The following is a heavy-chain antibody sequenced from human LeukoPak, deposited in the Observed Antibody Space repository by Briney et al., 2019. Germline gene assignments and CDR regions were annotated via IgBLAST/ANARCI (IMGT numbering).Heavy chain of an antibody. D-gene: IGHD3-10*01. Sequence: GGSLRLSCAASGFTFSSYGMHWVRQAPGKGLEWVAFRYDGSNKYYADSVKGRFTISRDNSKDTLYLQMYSLRAEDTAVYYCAKVVVWFGDLPDYWGQGTLVTVSS. J-gene: IGHJ4*02. CDR3: AKVVVWFGDLPDY. CDR1: GFTFSSYG. CDR2: RYDGSNK. V-gene: IGHV3-30*02.